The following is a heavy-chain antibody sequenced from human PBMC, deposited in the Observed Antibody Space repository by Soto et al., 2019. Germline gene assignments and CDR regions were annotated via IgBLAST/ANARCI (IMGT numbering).Heavy chain of an antibody. V-gene: IGHV1-8*01. Sequence: QVQMVQSGAEVKKPGASVKVSCRTSGYSSISTDINWVRQATGQGLEWMGWMNPNSGTTDNAQKFQGRVTMTRNISESTAYMELSSLTSEYTAVDYCARVQHGLRISYLIGMDVWGQGTTVTVSS. J-gene: IGHJ6*02. CDR2: MNPNSGTT. CDR3: ARVQHGLRISYLIGMDV. D-gene: IGHD4-17*01. CDR1: GYSSISTD.